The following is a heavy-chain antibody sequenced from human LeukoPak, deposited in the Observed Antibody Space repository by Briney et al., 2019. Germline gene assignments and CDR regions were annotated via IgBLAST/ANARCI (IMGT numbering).Heavy chain of an antibody. CDR3: ARSWLAVAGPEY. D-gene: IGHD6-19*01. J-gene: IGHJ4*02. Sequence: GGSLRLSWAASGFTFSDYEMNWVRQAPGKGLEWVSYISTSGSTIYYADSVKGRFTISRDNAKNSLYPQMNSLRAEDTAVYYCARSWLAVAGPEYWGQGTLVTVSS. CDR2: ISTSGSTI. V-gene: IGHV3-48*03. CDR1: GFTFSDYE.